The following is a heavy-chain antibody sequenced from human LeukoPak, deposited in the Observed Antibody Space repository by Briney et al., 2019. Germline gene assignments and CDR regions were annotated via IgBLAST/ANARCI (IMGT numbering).Heavy chain of an antibody. CDR3: AALTGDYSIEGDYYYYYMGV. D-gene: IGHD2-21*01. CDR2: IVVGSGNT. Sequence: ASVKVSCKASGFTFTSSAMQWVRQARGQRLEWIGWIVVGSGNTNYAQKFQERVTITRDMSTSTAYMELSSLRSEDTAVYYCAALTGDYSIEGDYYYYYMGVWGKGTTVTVSS. CDR1: GFTFTSSA. V-gene: IGHV1-58*02. J-gene: IGHJ6*03.